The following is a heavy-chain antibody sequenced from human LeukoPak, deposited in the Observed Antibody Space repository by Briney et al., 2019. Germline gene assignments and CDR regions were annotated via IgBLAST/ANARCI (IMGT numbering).Heavy chain of an antibody. CDR3: ATSNPMGGFDS. Sequence: SETLSLTCSVSGGSISSYYWNWIRQSAWKGLEWIGHIHSVGTSSYNPSLKSRVTMSLDTSKSQFSLKLSSVTAADTAVFYCATSNPMGGFDSWGQGTLVTVSS. CDR1: GGSISSYY. D-gene: IGHD1-14*01. CDR2: IHSVGTS. V-gene: IGHV4-4*07. J-gene: IGHJ4*02.